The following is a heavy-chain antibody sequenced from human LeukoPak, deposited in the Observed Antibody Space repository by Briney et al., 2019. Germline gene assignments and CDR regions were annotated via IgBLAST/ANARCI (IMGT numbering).Heavy chain of an antibody. CDR3: AKGVRNSGWTGDYFDY. V-gene: IGHV3-23*01. Sequence: GGSLRLSCAASGFTFSSYAMSWVRQAPGKGPEWVSAISGTDGGTFYAGSVTGRFTVSRDNSKNTLHLQMNSLRAEDTAVYYYAKGVRNSGWTGDYFDYWGLGTLVTVSS. CDR2: ISGTDGGT. J-gene: IGHJ4*02. D-gene: IGHD6-19*01. CDR1: GFTFSSYA.